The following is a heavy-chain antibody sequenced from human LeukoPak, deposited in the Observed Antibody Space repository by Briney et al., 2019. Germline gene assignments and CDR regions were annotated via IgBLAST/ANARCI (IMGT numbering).Heavy chain of an antibody. V-gene: IGHV3-30*04. Sequence: GRSLRLSCAASGFTFSSYVMHWVRQAPGKGPEWVAIISYDGSNEYYADSVKGRFTISRDNSKNTLYLQMNSLRAEDTAVYYCARGGGYSYPKAGFDYWGQGTLVTVSS. D-gene: IGHD5-18*01. J-gene: IGHJ4*02. CDR3: ARGGGYSYPKAGFDY. CDR1: GFTFSSYV. CDR2: ISYDGSNE.